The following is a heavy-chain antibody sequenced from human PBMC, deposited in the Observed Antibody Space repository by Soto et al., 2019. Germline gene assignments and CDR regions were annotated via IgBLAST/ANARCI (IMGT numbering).Heavy chain of an antibody. CDR1: GFTFSHFW. CDR2: INSDGTGA. Sequence: GGSLRLSCAASGFTFSHFWMHWVRQDSGRGLVWISRINSDGTGATYADSVKGRFTISRDNAKNTVVLQLNSLRAEDTGVYYCARVKRGGFGELTGIDAWGQGTTVTVSS. CDR3: ARVKRGGFGELTGIDA. J-gene: IGHJ6*02. D-gene: IGHD3-10*01. V-gene: IGHV3-74*01.